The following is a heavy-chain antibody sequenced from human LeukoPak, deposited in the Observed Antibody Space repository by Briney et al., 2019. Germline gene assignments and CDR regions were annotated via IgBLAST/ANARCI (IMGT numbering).Heavy chain of an antibody. J-gene: IGHJ6*03. V-gene: IGHV5-51*01. CDR3: ARLGNGSGSPYYYYYMDV. CDR1: GYSFTSYW. D-gene: IGHD3-10*01. Sequence: GESLKISCKGSGYSFTSYWIGWVRQMPGKGLEWMGIIYPGDSDTRYSPPFQGQVTISADKSISTAYLQWSSLKASDTAMYYCARLGNGSGSPYYYYYMDVWGKGTTVTISS. CDR2: IYPGDSDT.